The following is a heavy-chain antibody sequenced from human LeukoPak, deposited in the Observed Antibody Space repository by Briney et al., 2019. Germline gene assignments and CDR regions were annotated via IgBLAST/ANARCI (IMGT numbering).Heavy chain of an antibody. CDR3: ARSRIVATILEGNWFDP. V-gene: IGHV1-46*01. D-gene: IGHD5-12*01. J-gene: IGHJ5*02. Sequence: ASVKVSCKASGYTFTSYYMHWVRQAPGQGLEWMGIINPSGGSTSYAQKFQGRVTITRDMSTSTVYMELSSLSSEDTAVYYCARSRIVATILEGNWFDPWGQGTLVTVSS. CDR2: INPSGGST. CDR1: GYTFTSYY.